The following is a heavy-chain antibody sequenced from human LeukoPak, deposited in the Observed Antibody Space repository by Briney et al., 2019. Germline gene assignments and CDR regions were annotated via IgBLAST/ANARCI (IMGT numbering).Heavy chain of an antibody. CDR3: ARGGVVRGYPDY. V-gene: IGHV1-2*06. CDR1: GYTFTGYY. CDR2: INPNSGGT. Sequence: ASVKVSCKASGYTFTGYYMHWVRQAPGQGLEWMGRINPNSGGTNYAQKFQGRVTMTRDTSISTAYMELSSLRSEDTAVYYCARGGVVRGYPDYWGQGTLVTVSS. D-gene: IGHD2-8*01. J-gene: IGHJ4*02.